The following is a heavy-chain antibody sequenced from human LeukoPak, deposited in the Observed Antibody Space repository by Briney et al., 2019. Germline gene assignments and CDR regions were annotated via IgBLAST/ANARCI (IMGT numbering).Heavy chain of an antibody. V-gene: IGHV4-39*07. J-gene: IGHJ5*02. CDR1: GGSISSSSYY. D-gene: IGHD6-19*01. Sequence: SETLSLTCTVSGGSISSSSYYWGWIRQPPGKGLEWIGSIYYSGSTNYNPSLKSRVTISVDTSKNQFSLKLSSVTAADTAVYYCATSVAGRGPAGTLGQTDLNWFDPWGQGTLVTVSS. CDR2: IYYSGST. CDR3: ATSVAGRGPAGTLGQTDLNWFDP.